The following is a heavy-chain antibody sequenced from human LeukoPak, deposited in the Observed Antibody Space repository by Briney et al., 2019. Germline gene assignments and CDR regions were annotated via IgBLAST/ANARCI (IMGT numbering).Heavy chain of an antibody. V-gene: IGHV1-2*02. J-gene: IGHJ4*02. D-gene: IGHD3-10*01. CDR3: ARDRGENYFDY. CDR2: VKTKSGDT. Sequence: ASVKVSCKASGYSFTGYYIHWVRQAPGHGLEWMGWVKTKSGDTKYTQKFQGRVTMTRDTTISTVYLDLSRLRFDDTAVYYCARDRGENYFDYWGQGTLVSVSS. CDR1: GYSFTGYY.